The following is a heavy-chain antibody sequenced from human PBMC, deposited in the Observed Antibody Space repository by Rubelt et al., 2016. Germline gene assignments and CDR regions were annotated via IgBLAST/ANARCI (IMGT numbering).Heavy chain of an antibody. CDR2: INHSGST. CDR1: GGSISSSSYY. CDR3: ARGGRITIFGVVPYGNWFDP. Sequence: QLQLQESGPGLVKPSETLSLTCTVSGGSISSSSYYWGWIRQPPGKGLEWIGEINHSGSTNYNPSLKSRVTISVDTSKNQFSLKLSSVTAADTAVYYCARGGRITIFGVVPYGNWFDPWGQGTLVTVSS. J-gene: IGHJ5*02. V-gene: IGHV4-39*07. D-gene: IGHD3-3*01.